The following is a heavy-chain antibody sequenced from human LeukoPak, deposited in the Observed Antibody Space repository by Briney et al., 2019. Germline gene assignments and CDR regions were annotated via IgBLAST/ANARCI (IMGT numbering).Heavy chain of an antibody. J-gene: IGHJ6*02. V-gene: IGHV1-2*02. CDR1: GYTCTGYY. Sequence: ASVKVSFKASGYTCTGYYMHWVRQAPGQGLEWMGWINPNSGGTNYAQKFQGRVTMNRDTSISTAYMELRRLRSDDTAVYYCARGVRDFDWPRVYGMDVWGQGTTVTVSS. CDR2: INPNSGGT. D-gene: IGHD3-9*01. CDR3: ARGVRDFDWPRVYGMDV.